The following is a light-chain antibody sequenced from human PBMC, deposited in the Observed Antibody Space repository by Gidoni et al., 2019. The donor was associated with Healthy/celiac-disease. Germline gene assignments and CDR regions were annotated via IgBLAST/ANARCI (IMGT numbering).Light chain of an antibody. Sequence: DIQMTQSPSSLSAYVGDRVTITCRATQGLSNYLAWYQQKPGKVPKLLIYAASTLQSGVPSRFSGSGSGTDFTLTISSMQPEDVATYYCQKYNSALFTFGPGTKVDIK. J-gene: IGKJ3*01. V-gene: IGKV1-27*01. CDR1: QGLSNY. CDR2: AAS. CDR3: QKYNSALFT.